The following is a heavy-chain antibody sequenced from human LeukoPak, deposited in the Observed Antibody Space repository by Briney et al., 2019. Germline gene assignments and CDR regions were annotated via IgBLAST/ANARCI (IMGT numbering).Heavy chain of an antibody. D-gene: IGHD5-24*01. Sequence: GGSLRLSCAASGFTFTTSGMHWVRQAPGKGLEWVTFIQYDGGDIFYADSVKGRFTISRDNAKNSLYLQMNSLRAEDTAVYYCAKIVEMGTKSSNRLDGFDYWGQGTLVTVSS. CDR3: AKIVEMGTKSSNRLDGFDY. V-gene: IGHV3-30*02. CDR1: GFTFTTSG. CDR2: IQYDGGDI. J-gene: IGHJ4*02.